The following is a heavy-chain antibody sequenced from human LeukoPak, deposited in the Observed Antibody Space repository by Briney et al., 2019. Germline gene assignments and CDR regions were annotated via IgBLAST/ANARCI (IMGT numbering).Heavy chain of an antibody. D-gene: IGHD6-13*01. CDR1: GGSISSYY. CDR2: IYYSGTS. V-gene: IGHV4-59*12. Sequence: SETLSLTCTVSGGSISSYYWSWIRQPPGKGLEWIGYIYYSGTSNYNPSLKSRVTMSLDTSKNQFSLKLTSVTAADTAVYYCARDLMYSSTWETFNWGQGTLVTVSS. CDR3: ARDLMYSSTWETFN. J-gene: IGHJ4*02.